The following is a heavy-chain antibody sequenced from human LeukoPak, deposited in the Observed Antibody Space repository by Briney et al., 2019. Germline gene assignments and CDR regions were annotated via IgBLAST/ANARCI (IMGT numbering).Heavy chain of an antibody. Sequence: ASVKVSCKASGYTFTSYYMHWVRQAPGQGLEWMGIINPSGGSTSYAQKFQGRVTMTRDMSTSTVYMELSSLRSEDTAVYYCARVSSVWIKDYYYYMDVWGKGTTVTVSS. J-gene: IGHJ6*03. CDR2: INPSGGST. CDR1: GYTFTSYY. D-gene: IGHD5-12*01. V-gene: IGHV1-46*01. CDR3: ARVSSVWIKDYYYYMDV.